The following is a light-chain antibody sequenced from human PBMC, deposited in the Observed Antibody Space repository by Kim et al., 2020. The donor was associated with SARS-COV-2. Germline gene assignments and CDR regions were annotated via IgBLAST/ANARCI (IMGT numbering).Light chain of an antibody. CDR3: QQYNSYSG. J-gene: IGKJ4*01. V-gene: IGKV1-5*01. CDR1: QSISSW. CDR2: DAS. Sequence: DIQMTQSPSTLSASVGDRVTITCRASQSISSWLAWYQQKPGKAPKLLIYDASSLESGVPSRFSGSGSGTEFTLTISSLQPDDFATYYCQQYNSYSGFGGGNKVDIK.